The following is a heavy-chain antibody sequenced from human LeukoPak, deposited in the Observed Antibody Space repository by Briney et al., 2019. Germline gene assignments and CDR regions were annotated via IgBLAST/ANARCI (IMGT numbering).Heavy chain of an antibody. J-gene: IGHJ6*03. CDR3: ARASPPSYYDFWSSYSYYYYYMDV. V-gene: IGHV1-8*03. D-gene: IGHD3-3*01. Sequence: ASVKVSCKASGYTFTSYDINWVRQATGQGLEWMGWMNPNSGNTGYAQKFQGRVTITRNTSISTAYMELSSLRSEDTAVYYCARASPPSYYDFWSSYSYYYYYMDVWGKGTTVTVSS. CDR2: MNPNSGNT. CDR1: GYTFTSYD.